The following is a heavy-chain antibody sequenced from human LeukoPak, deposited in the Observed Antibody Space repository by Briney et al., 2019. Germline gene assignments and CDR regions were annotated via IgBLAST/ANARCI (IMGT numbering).Heavy chain of an antibody. Sequence: SETLSLTCTVSGGSLSSYYWSWIRQPDGKGLEWIGRIYTSGSTNYNPSLKSRVTMSVDTSKNQFSLKLSSVTAADTAVYYCARTPTAPYYYYYGMDVWGQGTTVTVSS. CDR1: GGSLSSYY. V-gene: IGHV4-4*07. D-gene: IGHD4-11*01. J-gene: IGHJ6*02. CDR2: IYTSGST. CDR3: ARTPTAPYYYYYGMDV.